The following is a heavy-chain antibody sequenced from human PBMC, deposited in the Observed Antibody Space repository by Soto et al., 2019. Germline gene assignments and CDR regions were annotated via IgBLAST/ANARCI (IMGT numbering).Heavy chain of an antibody. CDR2: IYHTWST. D-gene: IGHD3-22*01. V-gene: IGHV4-38-2*01. CDR1: GYSISSGFY. J-gene: IGHJ4*02. CDR3: ARSFLGDSAPFDY. Sequence: SETLSLTCAVSGYSISSGFYWRWIRQSPDKGLEWMGNIYHTWSTYDNPSLKRRVSMSVDTSKNQFSLKSSSVTAADTAIYYCARSFLGDSAPFDYWGQGTLVTVSS.